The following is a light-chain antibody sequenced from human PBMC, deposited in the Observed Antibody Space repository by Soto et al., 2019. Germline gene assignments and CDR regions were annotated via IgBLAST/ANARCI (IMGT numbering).Light chain of an antibody. V-gene: IGKV1-39*01. CDR2: GAS. J-gene: IGKJ4*01. CDR3: QQSLSTLLT. Sequence: DIQMTQSPSSLSASVGDRVTITCRASQSISGYLNWYQQKPGKAPKVLISGASTLHNGVPSRFSGRGSGTDFTLTISSLQPEDVATYYCQQSLSTLLTFGGGTMVEIK. CDR1: QSISGY.